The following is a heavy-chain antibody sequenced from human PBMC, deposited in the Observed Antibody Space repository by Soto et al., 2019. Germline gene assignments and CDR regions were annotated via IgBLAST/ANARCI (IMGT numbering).Heavy chain of an antibody. CDR3: TIPRGPMIRP. CDR1: GFTFSNAW. D-gene: IGHD3-22*01. V-gene: IGHV3-15*01. CDR2: IKSKTDGGTT. J-gene: IGHJ5*02. Sequence: EVPLVESGGGLVEPGGSLRLSCTASGFTFSNAWMTWVRQAPGKGLEWVGRIKSKTDGGTTDYAAPVKGRFTISRDESKNTMYLQMNSLKTEDTAVYYCTIPRGPMIRPWGQGTLVTVSS.